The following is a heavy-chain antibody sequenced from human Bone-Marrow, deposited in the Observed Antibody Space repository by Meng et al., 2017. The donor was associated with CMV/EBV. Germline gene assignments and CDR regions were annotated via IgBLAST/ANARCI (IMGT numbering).Heavy chain of an antibody. CDR2: ISWNGGTT. J-gene: IGHJ4*02. V-gene: IGHV3-20*04. CDR3: ARTATLMLRGIIVQ. Sequence: GESLKISCEASGFTFDDFGMSWVRQAPGRGLEWVSVISWNGGTTGYADSVKGRFSISRDNAKNSLYLQINSLRAEDTALYYCARTATLMLRGIIVQWGQGTLVTVSS. CDR1: GFTFDDFG. D-gene: IGHD3-10*01.